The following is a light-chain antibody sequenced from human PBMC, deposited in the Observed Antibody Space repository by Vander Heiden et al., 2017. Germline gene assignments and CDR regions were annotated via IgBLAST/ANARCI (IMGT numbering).Light chain of an antibody. CDR2: EVS. CDR3: CSYAGSYTWV. Sequence: QSALTQPRSVSGSPRQSVTLSCTGTSSDVGGYNYVAWYQQHPGKAPKLMIYEVSKRPSGVPDRFSGSKSGNTAALTISGLQAEDEADYYCCSYAGSYTWVFGGGTKLTVL. CDR1: SSDVGGYNY. J-gene: IGLJ3*02. V-gene: IGLV2-11*01.